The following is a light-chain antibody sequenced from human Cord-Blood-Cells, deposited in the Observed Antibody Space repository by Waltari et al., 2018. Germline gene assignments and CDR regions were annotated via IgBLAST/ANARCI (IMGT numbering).Light chain of an antibody. Sequence: DIVMTQSPDSLAVSLGERATINCKSSQSVLYSSNNKNYLAWYQQKPGQPPKLLIYWASTRKSGVPDRFSGSRSGTDFTLTISSLQAEDVAVYYCQQYYSTPGTFGQGTKVEIK. V-gene: IGKV4-1*01. CDR1: QSVLYSSNNKNY. CDR2: WAS. CDR3: QQYYSTPGT. J-gene: IGKJ1*01.